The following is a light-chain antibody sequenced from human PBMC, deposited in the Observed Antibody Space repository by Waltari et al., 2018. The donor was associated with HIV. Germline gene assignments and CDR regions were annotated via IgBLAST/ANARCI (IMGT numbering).Light chain of an antibody. Sequence: QSALTQPASVSGSPGQSITISCTGTSSDVGGYNYVSWYQQPPGKAPELMIYDVSNRLSGFKAGNPASLTISGLQAEDEADYYCSSYTSSCTLVVFGTGTKVTVL. CDR3: SSYTSSCTLVV. V-gene: IGLV2-14*03. CDR1: SSDVGGYNY. J-gene: IGLJ1*01. CDR2: DVS.